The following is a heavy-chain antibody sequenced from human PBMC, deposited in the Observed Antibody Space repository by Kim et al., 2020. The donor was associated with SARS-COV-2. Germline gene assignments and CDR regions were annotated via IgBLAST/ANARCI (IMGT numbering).Heavy chain of an antibody. CDR1: GGSFSGYY. Sequence: SETLSLTCAVYGGSFSGYYWSWIRQPPGKGLEWIGEINHSGSTNYNPSLKSRVTISVDTSKNQFSLKLSSVTAADTAVYYCARGPGIPQPYPNNWFDPWGQGTLVTVSS. D-gene: IGHD1-1*01. V-gene: IGHV4-34*01. CDR2: INHSGST. CDR3: ARGPGIPQPYPNNWFDP. J-gene: IGHJ5*02.